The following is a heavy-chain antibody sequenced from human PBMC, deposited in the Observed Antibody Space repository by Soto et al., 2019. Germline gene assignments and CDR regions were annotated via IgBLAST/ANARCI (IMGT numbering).Heavy chain of an antibody. D-gene: IGHD3-22*01. V-gene: IGHV3-30*18. CDR1: GFTFSSYG. CDR2: ISYDGSNK. J-gene: IGHJ4*02. CDR3: AKDLVRKAPVVIPDY. Sequence: GGSLRLSCAASGFTFSSYGMHWVRQAPGKGLEWVAVISYDGSNKYYADSVKGRFTISRDNSKNTLYLQMNSLRAEDTAVYYCAKDLVRKAPVVIPDYWGQGTLVTSPQ.